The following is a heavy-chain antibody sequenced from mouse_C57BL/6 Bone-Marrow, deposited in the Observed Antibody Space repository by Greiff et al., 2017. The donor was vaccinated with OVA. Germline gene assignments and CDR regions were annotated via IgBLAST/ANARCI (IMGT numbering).Heavy chain of an antibody. CDR3: ARYYYGSSYYAMDY. V-gene: IGHV1-81*01. CDR1: GYTFTSYG. D-gene: IGHD1-1*01. CDR2: IYPRSGNT. J-gene: IGHJ4*01. Sequence: QVQLKESGAELARPGASVKLSCKASGYTFTSYGISWVKQRTGQGLEWIGEIYPRSGNTYYNEKFKGKATLTADKSSSTAYMELRSLTSEDSAVYFCARYYYGSSYYAMDYWGQGTSVTVSS.